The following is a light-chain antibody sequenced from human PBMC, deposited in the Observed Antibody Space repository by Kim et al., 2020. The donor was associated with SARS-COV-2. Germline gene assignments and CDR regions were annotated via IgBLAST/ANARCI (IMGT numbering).Light chain of an antibody. V-gene: IGLV2-14*03. Sequence: QSALTQPASVSGSPGQSITFSCTGTSSDVGAYTYVSWYQQHPNKAPNLMIYDVTKRSSGVSNRFSGSKSGNTASLTISGLQAEDEADYYCASYTTRSTWVFGGGTQLTVL. CDR3: ASYTTRSTWV. CDR1: SSDVGAYTY. J-gene: IGLJ3*02. CDR2: DVT.